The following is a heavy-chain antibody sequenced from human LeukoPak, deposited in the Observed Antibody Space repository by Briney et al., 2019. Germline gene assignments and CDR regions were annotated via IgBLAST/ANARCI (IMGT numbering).Heavy chain of an antibody. V-gene: IGHV4-59*12. CDR3: ARALYCSSTSCQNPNAAKNDDFWSGSTLYYYYGMDV. CDR1: GGSISSYY. CDR2: IYYSGST. D-gene: IGHD2-2*01. J-gene: IGHJ6*02. Sequence: PSETLSLTCTVSGGSISSYYWSWIRQPPGKGLEWIGYIYYSGSTNYNPSLKSRVTISVDTSKNQFSLKLSSVTAADTAVYYCARALYCSSTSCQNPNAAKNDDFWSGSTLYYYYGMDVWGQGTTVTVSS.